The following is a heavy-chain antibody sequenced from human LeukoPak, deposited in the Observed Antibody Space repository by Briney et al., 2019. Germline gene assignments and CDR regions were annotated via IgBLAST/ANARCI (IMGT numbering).Heavy chain of an antibody. D-gene: IGHD1-1*01. Sequence: PGGSLRLSCAASGFTFSDYYMSWIRQAPGKGLEWVSYISSSGSTIYYADSVKGRFTISRDNAKNSLYLQMNSLRAEDTAVYYCARYRPPLNARANGRWFDPWGQGTLVTVSS. CDR2: ISSSGSTI. CDR1: GFTFSDYY. J-gene: IGHJ5*02. CDR3: ARYRPPLNARANGRWFDP. V-gene: IGHV3-11*01.